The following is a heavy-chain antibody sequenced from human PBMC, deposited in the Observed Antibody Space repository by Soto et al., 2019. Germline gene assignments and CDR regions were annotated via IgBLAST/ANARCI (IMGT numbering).Heavy chain of an antibody. CDR2: ISGTGRVT. CDR3: AKDVHYDIATGIEYFHR. Sequence: EAQLLESGGGLVQPGGSLKLSCAASEFTFSSYAMSWVRQAPGKGLEWVSGISGTGRVTKYAESVKGRFTISRDNPKSTLFLQMNSLRPEDTAVYYCAKDVHYDIATGIEYFHRWGQGTLVTVSS. V-gene: IGHV3-23*01. D-gene: IGHD3-9*01. J-gene: IGHJ1*01. CDR1: EFTFSSYA.